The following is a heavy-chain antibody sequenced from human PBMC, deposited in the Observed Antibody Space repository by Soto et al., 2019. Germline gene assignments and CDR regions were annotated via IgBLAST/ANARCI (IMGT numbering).Heavy chain of an antibody. CDR3: GRSVCP. V-gene: IGHV4-31*03. J-gene: IGHJ5*02. CDR2: TYYSGST. Sequence: QVQLQESGPGLVKPSQTLSLTCTVSGGSISSGGYYWSWIRQHPGKGLELIGYTYYSGSTYYNPSLPSRVTMSGDTSKNQFSVKLSSVTAADTAVYYCGRSVCPWGQGTMVTVSS. CDR1: GGSISSGGYY.